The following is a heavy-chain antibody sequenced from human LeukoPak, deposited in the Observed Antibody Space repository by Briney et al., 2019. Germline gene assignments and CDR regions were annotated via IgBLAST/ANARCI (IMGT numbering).Heavy chain of an antibody. D-gene: IGHD6-19*01. CDR1: SGSISGHY. Sequence: SETLSLTCTVSSGSISGHYWSWIRQPPGKGLEWIAYIYYSGGTNYNPSLKSRVTISVDTSKNQFSLKLSSVTAADTAVYYCARRPSSMAVAAPRHFDYWGQGTLVTVSS. V-gene: IGHV4-59*11. CDR3: ARRPSSMAVAAPRHFDY. CDR2: IYYSGGT. J-gene: IGHJ4*02.